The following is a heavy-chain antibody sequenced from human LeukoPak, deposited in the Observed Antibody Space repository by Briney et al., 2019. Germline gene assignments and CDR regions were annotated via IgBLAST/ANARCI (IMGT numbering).Heavy chain of an antibody. D-gene: IGHD2-2*01. CDR1: GFTFSSYA. V-gene: IGHV3-23*01. CDR2: ISGSGGST. J-gene: IGHJ6*03. CDR3: AGGYCSSTSCSNYYCYYMDV. Sequence: PGGSLRLSCAASGFTFSSYAMSWVRQAPGKGLEWVSAISGSGGSTYYADSVKGRFTISRDNSKNTLYLQMNSLRAEDTAVYYCAGGYCSSTSCSNYYCYYMDVWGKGTTVTVSS.